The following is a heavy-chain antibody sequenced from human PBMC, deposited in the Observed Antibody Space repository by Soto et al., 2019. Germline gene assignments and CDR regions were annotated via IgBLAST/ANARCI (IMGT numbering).Heavy chain of an antibody. Sequence: PSETLSLTCRVSDGSMNSDSSYWGWIRQPPGKGLEWIGVINHSGSTYHNLSLKGRVTMSVDASRNQFSLKLTSMTAADTAIYYCARRQLRDYIRWSFDPWGQGTLVTVSS. J-gene: IGHJ5*02. CDR2: INHSGST. D-gene: IGHD3-16*01. CDR1: DGSMNSDSSY. CDR3: ARRQLRDYIRWSFDP. V-gene: IGHV4-39*01.